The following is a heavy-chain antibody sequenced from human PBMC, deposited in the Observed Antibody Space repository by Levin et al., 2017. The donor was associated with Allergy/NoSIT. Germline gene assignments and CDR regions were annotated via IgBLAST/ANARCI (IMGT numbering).Heavy chain of an antibody. V-gene: IGHV3-7*04. J-gene: IGHJ4*02. CDR1: GFTFSSYW. CDR2: LKQDGSEK. CDR3: ARPVYNYGTPFDY. D-gene: IGHD5-18*01. Sequence: GESLKISCVASGFTFSSYWMSWGRQAPGKGLEWVASLKQDGSEKYYVDSVKGRFTISRDNAKNSLYLQMNSLRAEDTAVYYCARPVYNYGTPFDYWGQGIQVTVSS.